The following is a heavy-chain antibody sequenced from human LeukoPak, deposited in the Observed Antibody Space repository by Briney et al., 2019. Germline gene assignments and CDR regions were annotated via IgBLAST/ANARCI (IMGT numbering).Heavy chain of an antibody. V-gene: IGHV3-7*04. D-gene: IGHD5-24*01. CDR3: ARETEMANLDY. Sequence: PGGSLRLSCAASGLIFSSYSMNWVRQAPGKGLEWVANIKQDGSEKYYVDSVKGRFTISRDNAKKSLYLQMNSLRAEDTAVYYCARETEMANLDYWGQGTLVTVSS. J-gene: IGHJ4*02. CDR1: GLIFSSYS. CDR2: IKQDGSEK.